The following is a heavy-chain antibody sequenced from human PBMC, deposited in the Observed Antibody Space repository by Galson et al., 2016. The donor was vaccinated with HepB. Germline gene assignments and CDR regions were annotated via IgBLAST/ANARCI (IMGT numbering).Heavy chain of an antibody. CDR1: GYNFYSFA. Sequence: SGYNFYSFAIYWVRQAPGQRPEWMGWINAGNGNTIYSHIFKGRVTFTRDTSANTVYMELSSLTSEDTAIYYCARRYCSGGSCLPDPWGQGTLVTVSS. V-gene: IGHV1-3*01. CDR3: ARRYCSGGSCLPDP. J-gene: IGHJ5*02. D-gene: IGHD2-15*01. CDR2: INAGNGNT.